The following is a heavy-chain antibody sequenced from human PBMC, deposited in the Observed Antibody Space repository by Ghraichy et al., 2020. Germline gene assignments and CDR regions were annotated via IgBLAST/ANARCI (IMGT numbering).Heavy chain of an antibody. CDR2: IYYSGST. V-gene: IGHV4-59*01. CDR3: ARTHPRSKIAVAGTIDY. J-gene: IGHJ4*02. D-gene: IGHD6-19*01. CDR1: GVSISSYY. Sequence: SETLSLTCNVSGVSISSYYWNWIRQPPGKGLEWIGYIYYSGSTNYNPSLKSRVTISVDTSKNQFSLKLSSVIAADTAVYYCARTHPRSKIAVAGTIDYWGQGTLVTVSS.